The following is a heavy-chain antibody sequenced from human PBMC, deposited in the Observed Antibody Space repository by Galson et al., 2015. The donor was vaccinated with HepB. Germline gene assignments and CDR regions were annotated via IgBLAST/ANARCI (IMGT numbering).Heavy chain of an antibody. D-gene: IGHD6-13*01. J-gene: IGHJ6*02. CDR1: GDRVSNNNAA. Sequence: CPISGDRVSNNNAAWNWIRLSPLRGLEWLGRTYYRAKWYSDYGDSVKGRITIKPDTYKNQFSLQLSSVTPEDTAVYYCAKVSGTIYYYGMDVWGQGTTVAVSS. CDR2: TYYRAKWYS. V-gene: IGHV6-1*01. CDR3: AKVSGTIYYYGMDV.